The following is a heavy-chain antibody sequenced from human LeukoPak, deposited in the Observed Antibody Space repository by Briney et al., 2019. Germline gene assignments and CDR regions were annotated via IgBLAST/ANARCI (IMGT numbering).Heavy chain of an antibody. D-gene: IGHD6-6*01. Sequence: GGSLRLSCAASGFTVSSNYTSWVRQAPGKGLEWVSVIYSGGSTYYADSVKDRFTISRDNSKNTLYLQMNSLRAEDTAVYYCARESIAARPHYYYYMDVWGKGTTVTVSS. CDR3: ARESIAARPHYYYYMDV. J-gene: IGHJ6*03. CDR2: IYSGGST. V-gene: IGHV3-53*01. CDR1: GFTVSSNY.